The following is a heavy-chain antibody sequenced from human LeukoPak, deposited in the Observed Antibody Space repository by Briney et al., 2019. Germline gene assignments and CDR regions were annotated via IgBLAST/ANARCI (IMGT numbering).Heavy chain of an antibody. V-gene: IGHV4-30-4*01. CDR2: IYYSGST. Sequence: SETLSLTCTVSGGSISSGDYYWSWIRQPPGQGLEWIGYIYYSGSTYYNPSLKSRVTISVGTSKNQFSLKLSSVTAADTAVYYCARDLYYYDSSGYYLNWFDPWGQGTLVTVSS. CDR1: GGSISSGDYY. D-gene: IGHD3-22*01. CDR3: ARDLYYYDSSGYYLNWFDP. J-gene: IGHJ5*02.